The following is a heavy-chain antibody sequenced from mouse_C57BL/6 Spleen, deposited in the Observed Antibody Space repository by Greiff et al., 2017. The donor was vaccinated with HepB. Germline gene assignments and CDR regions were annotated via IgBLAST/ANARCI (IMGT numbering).Heavy chain of an antibody. Sequence: EVKVVESGEGLVKPGGSLKLSCAASGFTFSSYAMSWVRQTPEKRLEWVAYISSGGDYIYYADTVKGRFTISRDNARNTLYLQMSSLKSEDTAMYYCTRGGGLRRGYFDYWGQGTTLTVSS. CDR1: GFTFSSYA. CDR2: ISSGGDYI. V-gene: IGHV5-9-1*02. J-gene: IGHJ2*01. CDR3: TRGGGLRRGYFDY. D-gene: IGHD2-4*01.